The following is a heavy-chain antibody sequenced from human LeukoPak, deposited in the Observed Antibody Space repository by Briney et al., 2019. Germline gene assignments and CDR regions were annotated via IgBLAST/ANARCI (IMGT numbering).Heavy chain of an antibody. Sequence: GASVKVSCTASGYTFTSYYMHWVRQAPGQGLEWMGVINPTGGSTNYAQKFQGRVTMTRDTSTSTVYMELTSLISEDTAMYFCARTHDYVSSGLDYWGQGTLVTVSS. CDR3: ARTHDYVSSGLDY. CDR2: INPTGGST. V-gene: IGHV1-46*01. D-gene: IGHD3-22*01. J-gene: IGHJ4*02. CDR1: GYTFTSYY.